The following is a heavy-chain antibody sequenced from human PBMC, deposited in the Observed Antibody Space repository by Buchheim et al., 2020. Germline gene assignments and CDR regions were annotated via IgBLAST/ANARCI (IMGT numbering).Heavy chain of an antibody. CDR2: IYYSGST. D-gene: IGHD3-22*01. V-gene: IGHV4-30-4*01. J-gene: IGHJ4*02. Sequence: VQLQESGPGLVKPAQTLSLTCTVSGGSISSDYYWSWIRQPPGKGLEWIGYIYYSGSTYYNPSLKSRVSISVDKSKNQFSLKLSSVTAADTAVYYCAGLFYDSSGYTLRYWGQGTL. CDR3: AGLFYDSSGYTLRY. CDR1: GGSISSDYY.